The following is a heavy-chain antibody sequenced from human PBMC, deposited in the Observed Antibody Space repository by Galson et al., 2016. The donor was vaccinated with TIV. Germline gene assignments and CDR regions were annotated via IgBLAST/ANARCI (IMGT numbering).Heavy chain of an antibody. CDR3: ATDRNTAFDTYHYYYGMDV. CDR1: GGTFSSYV. Sequence: VSCKASGGTFSSYVFNWVRLAPGQGLEWMGGIIPLFRTTNYAQKFQGRVTITADKSTNTAYMELNSLKYGDTAVYYCATDRNTAFDTYHYYYGMDVWGQGTTVIVSS. CDR2: IIPLFRTT. J-gene: IGHJ6*02. D-gene: IGHD5-18*01. V-gene: IGHV1-69*06.